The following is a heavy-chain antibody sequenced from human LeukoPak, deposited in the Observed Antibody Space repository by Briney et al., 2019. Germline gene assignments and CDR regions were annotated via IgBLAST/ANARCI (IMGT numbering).Heavy chain of an antibody. V-gene: IGHV4-59*01. CDR3: ARGAFRPLDY. CDR1: GGSISSYY. Sequence: SETLSLTCTVSGGSISSYYWSWIRQPPGKGLEWIGNIYYSGSTNYNPSLKSRVTISVDTSKNQFSLKLSSVTAADTAVYYCARGAFRPLDYWGQGTLVTVSS. CDR2: IYYSGST. J-gene: IGHJ4*02. D-gene: IGHD6-6*01.